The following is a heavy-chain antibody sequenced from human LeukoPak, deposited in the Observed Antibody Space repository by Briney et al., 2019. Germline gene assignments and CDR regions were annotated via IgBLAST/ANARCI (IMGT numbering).Heavy chain of an antibody. J-gene: IGHJ4*02. CDR3: TTATYYDILTGCSFDY. D-gene: IGHD3-9*01. V-gene: IGHV3-49*03. CDR1: GFTFGDYA. CDR2: IRSKAYGGTT. Sequence: PGGSLRLSCTASGFTFGDYAMSWFRQAPGKGLEWVGFIRSKAYGGTTEYAASVKGRFTISRDDSKNTLYLQMNSLKTEDTAVYYCTTATYYDILTGCSFDYWGQGTLVTVSS.